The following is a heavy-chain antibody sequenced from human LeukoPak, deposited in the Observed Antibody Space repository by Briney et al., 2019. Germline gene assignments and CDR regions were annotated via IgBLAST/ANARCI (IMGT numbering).Heavy chain of an antibody. Sequence: PGGSLRLSCAASGFTFSSYAMHWVRQAPGKGLEWVSVISYDGSNKYYADSVKGRFTISRDNAKNSLYLQMNSLRAEDTAVYYCARGPVVPAAIGNFDYWGQGTLVTVSS. CDR3: ARGPVVPAAIGNFDY. V-gene: IGHV3-30-3*01. CDR2: ISYDGSNK. J-gene: IGHJ4*02. CDR1: GFTFSSYA. D-gene: IGHD2-2*01.